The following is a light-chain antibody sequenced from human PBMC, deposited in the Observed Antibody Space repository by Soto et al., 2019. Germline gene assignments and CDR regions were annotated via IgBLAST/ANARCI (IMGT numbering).Light chain of an antibody. CDR1: QTVTNNY. J-gene: IGKJ2*01. CDR2: GSS. CDR3: QQYGSSFPYT. Sequence: EVVLTQSPGTLSLSPEERATLSCRASQTVTNNYLAWFQQKPGQAPTLLIFGSSDRATGIPDRLSGSGSGTDFTLTISRLEPEDFALYYCQQYGSSFPYTFGQGTMLEIK. V-gene: IGKV3-20*01.